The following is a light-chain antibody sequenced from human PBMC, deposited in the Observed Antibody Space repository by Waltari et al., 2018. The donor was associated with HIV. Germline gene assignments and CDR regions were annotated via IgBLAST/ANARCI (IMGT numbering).Light chain of an antibody. V-gene: IGKV3-11*01. Sequence: EIVLTPSPATLSLSPGERATLSCRASQSVSSYLAWYQQKPGQAPKLHIYGASNRATGSPARFSGSGSGTDFTLTISSLGPEDFAVYYCQQRRNWPPGATFGGGTKVEIK. CDR3: QQRRNWPPGAT. CDR1: QSVSSY. J-gene: IGKJ4*01. CDR2: GAS.